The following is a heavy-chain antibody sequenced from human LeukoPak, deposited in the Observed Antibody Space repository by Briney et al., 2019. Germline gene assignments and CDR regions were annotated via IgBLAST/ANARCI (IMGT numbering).Heavy chain of an antibody. Sequence: GGSLRLSCAASGLTFSSYGMNWVRQAPGKGLEWVSSISSSSYIYYADSVKGRFTISRDNAKNSLYLQMNSLRAEDTSVYYCVRADGNYGYVFDYWGQGTLVTVSS. CDR2: ISSSSYI. V-gene: IGHV3-21*01. CDR3: VRADGNYGYVFDY. D-gene: IGHD5-18*01. CDR1: GLTFSSYG. J-gene: IGHJ4*02.